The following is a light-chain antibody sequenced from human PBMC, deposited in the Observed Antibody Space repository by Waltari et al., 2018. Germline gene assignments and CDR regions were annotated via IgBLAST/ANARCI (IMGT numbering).Light chain of an antibody. CDR3: SSYTSISTWV. Sequence: QSALTQPASVSGSPGQSIAISCPGTSSDVGVYNYVSWYQQHPGKAPKLMIYDVSERPSGVSNRFSGSKSANTASLTISGLQAEDEAHYYCSSYTSISTWVFGGGTRLTVL. J-gene: IGLJ3*02. CDR2: DVS. V-gene: IGLV2-14*01. CDR1: SSDVGVYNY.